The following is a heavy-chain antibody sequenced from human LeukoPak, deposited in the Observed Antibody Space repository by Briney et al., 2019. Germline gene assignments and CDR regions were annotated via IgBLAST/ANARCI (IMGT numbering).Heavy chain of an antibody. CDR3: AMGPPRMGNVYSSSSGLYYYYMDV. CDR1: GGTFSSYA. V-gene: IGHV1-69*05. CDR2: IIPIFGTA. D-gene: IGHD6-6*01. J-gene: IGHJ6*03. Sequence: SVKVSCKASGGTFSSYAISWVRQAPGQGLEWMGGIIPIFGTANYAQKFQGRVTITTDESTSTAYMELSSLRSEDTAVYYCAMGPPRMGNVYSSSSGLYYYYMDVWGKGTTVTVSS.